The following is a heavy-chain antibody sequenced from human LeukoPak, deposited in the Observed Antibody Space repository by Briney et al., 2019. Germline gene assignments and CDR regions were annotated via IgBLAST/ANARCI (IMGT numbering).Heavy chain of an antibody. Sequence: GGSLRLSCAASGFTFSGYSINWVRQAPGKGLEWVSSISGSSTYIHYADSVKGRFTISRDNARNSLYLQMNSLRAEDTALFYCATVTVGAQEDYFDSWGQGTLVTVSS. CDR2: ISGSSTYI. CDR3: ATVTVGAQEDYFDS. D-gene: IGHD1-26*01. V-gene: IGHV3-21*04. J-gene: IGHJ4*02. CDR1: GFTFSGYS.